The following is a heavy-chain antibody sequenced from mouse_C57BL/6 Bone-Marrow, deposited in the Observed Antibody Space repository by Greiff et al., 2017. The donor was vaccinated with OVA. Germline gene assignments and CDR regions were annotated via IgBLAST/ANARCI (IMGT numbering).Heavy chain of an antibody. Sequence: EVQLQQSGPELVKPGASVKISCKASGYTFTDYYMNWVKQSHGKSLEWIGDINPNNGGTSYNQKFKGKATLTVDKSSSTAYMELRSLTSEDSAVYYCARGGYYGGYAMDYWGQGTSVTVSS. CDR1: GYTFTDYY. V-gene: IGHV1-26*01. J-gene: IGHJ4*01. CDR3: ARGGYYGGYAMDY. CDR2: INPNNGGT. D-gene: IGHD1-1*01.